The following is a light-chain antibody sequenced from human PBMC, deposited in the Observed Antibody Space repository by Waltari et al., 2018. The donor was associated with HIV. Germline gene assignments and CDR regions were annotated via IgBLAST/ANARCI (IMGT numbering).Light chain of an antibody. Sequence: QAGLTQPPSVSKGLKQTATLTCAGNSDNVGYQGVAWLQQHQGHPPKLLSYRNDDRPSGGSERVSTARSGNTAFLTITELQPEDETDYFCSAWDSSLGAWVFGGGTRLTVL. CDR2: RND. V-gene: IGLV10-54*01. CDR3: SAWDSSLGAWV. CDR1: SDNVGYQG. J-gene: IGLJ3*02.